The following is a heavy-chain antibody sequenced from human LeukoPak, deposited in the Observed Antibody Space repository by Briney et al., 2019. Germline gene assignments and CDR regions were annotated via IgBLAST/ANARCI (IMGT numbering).Heavy chain of an antibody. V-gene: IGHV1-24*01. CDR3: ALIGYYYDGVDY. CDR2: FDPEDGET. D-gene: IGHD3-22*01. Sequence: ASVTVSCKVSGYTLTELSMHWVRQAPGKGLEWMGGFDPEDGETIYAQKFQGRVTMTEDTSTDTAYMELSSLRSEDTAVYYCALIGYYYDGVDYWGQGTLVTVSS. CDR1: GYTLTELS. J-gene: IGHJ4*02.